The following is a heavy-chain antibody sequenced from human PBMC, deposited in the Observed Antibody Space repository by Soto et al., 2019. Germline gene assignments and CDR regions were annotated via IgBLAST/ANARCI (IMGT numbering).Heavy chain of an antibody. CDR3: ARDLAVPALLYYYAMDV. CDR2: INAGNGNT. V-gene: IGHV1-3*01. CDR1: GYTLTNYA. Sequence: GASVKVSCKASGYTLTNYAMHWVRQDTGQRLEWMGWINAGNGNTKYSQKFQGRVTITRDTSASTAYMELSSLRSEDTAIYYCARDLAVPALLYYYAMDVWGQGTTVTVSS. D-gene: IGHD6-19*01. J-gene: IGHJ6*02.